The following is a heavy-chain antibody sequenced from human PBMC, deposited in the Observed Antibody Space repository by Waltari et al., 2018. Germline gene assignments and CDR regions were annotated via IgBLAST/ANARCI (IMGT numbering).Heavy chain of an antibody. CDR3: ARDPQGGNYKSWRGYYVDY. CDR1: GFIFNENA. J-gene: IGHJ4*02. D-gene: IGHD3-3*01. CDR2: MSADGKNK. Sequence: QVQLMESGGGVVQPGRSLRLSCVASGFIFNENAMHWVRQAPGKGPEWVADMSADGKNKFYAESVKGRFTISRDNSKNTLYLQMNSLTPEDTAVYYCARDPQGGNYKSWRGYYVDYWGQGTLVIVSA. V-gene: IGHV3-30*04.